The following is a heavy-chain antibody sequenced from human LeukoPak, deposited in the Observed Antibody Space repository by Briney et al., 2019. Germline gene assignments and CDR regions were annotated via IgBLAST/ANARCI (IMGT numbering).Heavy chain of an antibody. D-gene: IGHD4-11*01. V-gene: IGHV3-48*01. CDR1: GFTFSSYS. J-gene: IGHJ4*02. Sequence: TGGSLRLSCAASGFTFSSYSMNWVRQAPGKGLEWVSYMSSSSRTIYYADSVKGRFTISRDNAQHTVDLHMNILRAEDTAVYYCAKDAQRGFDYSNSLEYWGQGTLVTVSS. CDR3: AKDAQRGFDYSNSLEY. CDR2: MSSSSRTI.